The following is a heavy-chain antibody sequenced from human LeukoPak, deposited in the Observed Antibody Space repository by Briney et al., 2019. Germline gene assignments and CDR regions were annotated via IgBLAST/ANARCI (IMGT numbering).Heavy chain of an antibody. D-gene: IGHD3-10*01. CDR2: ISTSGGTT. J-gene: IGHJ3*02. CDR3: AKDEVLWFGERAFDI. V-gene: IGHV3-23*01. Sequence: GGSLRLSCAASGFTLSSYAMNWVRQAPGKGLDWVSVISTSGGTTYYADSVKGRFTISRDNSKNTLYLQMNSLSVEDTAVYYCAKDEVLWFGERAFDIWGHGTMVIVSS. CDR1: GFTLSSYA.